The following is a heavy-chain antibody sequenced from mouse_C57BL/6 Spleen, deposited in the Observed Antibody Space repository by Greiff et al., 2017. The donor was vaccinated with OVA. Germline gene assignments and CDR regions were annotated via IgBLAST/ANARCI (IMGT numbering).Heavy chain of an antibody. CDR3: TGGAGTPAMDY. D-gene: IGHD4-1*01. V-gene: IGHV1-5*01. CDR1: GYTFTSYW. CDR2: IYPGNSDT. Sequence: EVQLQQSGTVLARPGASVKMSCKTSGYTFTSYWMHWVKQRPGQGLEWIGAIYPGNSDTSYNQKFKGKAKLTAVTSASTAYMEHSSLTNEDSAVYYCTGGAGTPAMDYWGQGTSVTVSS. J-gene: IGHJ4*01.